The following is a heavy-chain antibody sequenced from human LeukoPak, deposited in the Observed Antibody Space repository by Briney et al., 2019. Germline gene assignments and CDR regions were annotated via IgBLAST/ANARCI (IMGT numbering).Heavy chain of an antibody. V-gene: IGHV1-18*01. CDR1: GYTFSDYG. CDR2: ITVYNDDT. J-gene: IGHJ4*02. CDR3: TRDYSGDY. D-gene: IGHD3-10*01. Sequence: ASVKVSCKASGYTFSDYGINRVREAPGQGLEWMGWITVYNDDTNYGQKFQGRVTMTTDTSTSKAYMERRRPRSDDTDVYYCTRDYSGDYWGQGTLVTVSS.